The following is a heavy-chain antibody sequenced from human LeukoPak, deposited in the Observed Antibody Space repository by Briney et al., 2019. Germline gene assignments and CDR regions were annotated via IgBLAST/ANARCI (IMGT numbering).Heavy chain of an antibody. J-gene: IGHJ4*02. D-gene: IGHD3-3*01. V-gene: IGHV1-2*02. CDR1: GYSFIDYY. CDR2: LNPHSGDT. CDR3: ARDLYAGVTIFGVD. Sequence: PGASVKVSCKASGYSFIDYYIHWVRQAPGQGLEWMGWLNPHSGDTRYAQKFEGRVTMTRDKSSSTAYMELSSLRSDDTAVFYCARDLYAGVTIFGVDWGQGTLVTLSS.